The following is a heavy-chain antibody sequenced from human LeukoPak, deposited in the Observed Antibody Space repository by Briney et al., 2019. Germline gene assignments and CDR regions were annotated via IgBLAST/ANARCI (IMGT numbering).Heavy chain of an antibody. Sequence: ASVKVSCKASGYTFTGYYMHWVRQAPGQGLEWMGRINPNSGGTNYAQKFQGRVTMTRDTSISTAYMELSRLRSDDTAVYYCARDVRYCSGGSCQRSWEYFQHWGQGTLVTVSP. V-gene: IGHV1-2*06. CDR2: INPNSGGT. CDR1: GYTFTGYY. D-gene: IGHD2-15*01. CDR3: ARDVRYCSGGSCQRSWEYFQH. J-gene: IGHJ1*01.